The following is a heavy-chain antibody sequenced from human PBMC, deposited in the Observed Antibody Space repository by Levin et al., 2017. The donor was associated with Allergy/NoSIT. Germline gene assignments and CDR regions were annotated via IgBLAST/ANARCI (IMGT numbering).Heavy chain of an antibody. CDR2: IYYSGTT. J-gene: IGHJ4*02. CDR1: GGSISNYY. Sequence: GSLSLTCTVSGGSISNYYWSWIRQPPGKGLEWIGYIYYSGTTNYNPSLKSRVTISVDTSKSQFCLKLTSVTAADTAIYYCARMGDTAMVDPFDYWGQGTLVTVSS. V-gene: IGHV4-59*01. D-gene: IGHD5-18*01. CDR3: ARMGDTAMVDPFDY.